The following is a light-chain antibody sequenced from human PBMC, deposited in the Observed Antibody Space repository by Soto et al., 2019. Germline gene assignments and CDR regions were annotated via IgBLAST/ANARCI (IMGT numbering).Light chain of an antibody. CDR2: GAS. CDR1: QTVASN. Sequence: EIVLTQSPATLSVSPGERVTLFCRASQTVASNLAWYQQKPGQAPRVVIHGASTRATDFPARFSGSGSGTEFTLTISSLQSEDIGVYYCHQYNTWPRTFGQGTKVEIK. J-gene: IGKJ1*01. CDR3: HQYNTWPRT. V-gene: IGKV3-15*01.